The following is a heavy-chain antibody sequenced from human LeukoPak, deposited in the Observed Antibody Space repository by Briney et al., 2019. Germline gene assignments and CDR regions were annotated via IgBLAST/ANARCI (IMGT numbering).Heavy chain of an antibody. CDR2: IVGSGDST. Sequence: GGSLRLSCAASGFTFSSYAMSWVRQAPGKGLEWVSAIVGSGDSTFYADSVKGRFTISRDNAKNSLYLQMNSLRAEDTAVYYCAREGYDFWGVYMDVWGKGTTVTVSS. CDR1: GFTFSSYA. CDR3: AREGYDFWGVYMDV. V-gene: IGHV3-23*01. J-gene: IGHJ6*03. D-gene: IGHD3-3*01.